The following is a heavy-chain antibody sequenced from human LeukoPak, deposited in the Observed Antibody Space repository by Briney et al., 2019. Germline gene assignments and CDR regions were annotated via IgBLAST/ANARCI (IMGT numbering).Heavy chain of an antibody. Sequence: PGRSLRLSCAASGFTFNDYAMHWVRQAPGKGLEWVSGIFGKNGAKGHADSVKGRFTISRDNANNSLYLQMNSLRPDDTALYYCTYDNSPGGLEYWGQRTLVTVSS. V-gene: IGHV3-9*01. CDR2: IFGKNGAK. CDR3: TYDNSPGGLEY. D-gene: IGHD2-8*02. J-gene: IGHJ4*02. CDR1: GFTFNDYA.